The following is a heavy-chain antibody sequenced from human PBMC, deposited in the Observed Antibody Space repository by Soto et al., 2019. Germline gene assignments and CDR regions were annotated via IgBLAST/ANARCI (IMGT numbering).Heavy chain of an antibody. CDR2: MNPNSGNT. D-gene: IGHD2-15*01. CDR3: AKGDCSGGSCYDYYYYMDV. Sequence: ASVKVSCKASGYTFTSYDINWVRQATGQGLEWMGWMNPNSGNTGYAQKFQGRVTMTRNTSISTAYMELSSLRSEDTAVYYCAKGDCSGGSCYDYYYYMDVWGKGTTVTVSS. CDR1: GYTFTSYD. J-gene: IGHJ6*03. V-gene: IGHV1-8*01.